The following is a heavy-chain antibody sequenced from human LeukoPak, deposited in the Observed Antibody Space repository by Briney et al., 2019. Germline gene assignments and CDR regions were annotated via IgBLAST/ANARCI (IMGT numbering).Heavy chain of an antibody. CDR3: ARSGYSYGPYYFDY. V-gene: IGHV4-59*01. J-gene: IGHJ4*02. CDR1: GASINKDY. CDR2: VIDSDFNEANGDIT. D-gene: IGHD5-18*01. Sequence: SETLSLTCTVSGASINKDYWAWIRQPPGRGLEWIGYVIDSDFNEANGDITNYNPSLETRVTTSRDTPKNQFSLKLSSMTAADTAIYYCARSGYSYGPYYFDYWGQGTLVTVSS.